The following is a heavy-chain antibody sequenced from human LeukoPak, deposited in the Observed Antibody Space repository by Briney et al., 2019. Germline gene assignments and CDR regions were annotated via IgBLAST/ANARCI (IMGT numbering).Heavy chain of an antibody. J-gene: IGHJ2*01. Sequence: APVKVSCKASGYTFTSYDISWVRQATGQGLEWMGWMNPISGNTGYAQNFQGRVTMTRSTSISTAYMELSSLRSEDTAVYYCARPYCSGGDCLRYFDLWGRGTLITVPS. V-gene: IGHV1-8*01. D-gene: IGHD2-15*01. CDR2: MNPISGNT. CDR3: ARPYCSGGDCLRYFDL. CDR1: GYTFTSYD.